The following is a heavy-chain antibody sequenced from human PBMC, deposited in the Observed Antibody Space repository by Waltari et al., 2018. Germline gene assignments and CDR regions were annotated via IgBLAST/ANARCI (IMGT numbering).Heavy chain of an antibody. CDR3: ARSXNLAFDE. CDR1: GXTFSKXW. J-gene: IGHJ4*02. V-gene: IGHV3-74*01. CDR2: MKGDXRNI. D-gene: IGHD1-20*01. Sequence: EVQLVESGGYLXQPGGSLRLSXAASGXTFSKXWIHWVRQAPGKGREGVSDMKGDXRNIKYPDSVKGXSTXSGXXXKXTVYLKIXXXGAEXTAVYCCARSXNLAFDEXGQGTLVTVXS.